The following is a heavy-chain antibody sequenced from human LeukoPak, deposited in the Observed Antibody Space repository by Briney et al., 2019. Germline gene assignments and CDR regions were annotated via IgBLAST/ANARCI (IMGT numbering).Heavy chain of an antibody. CDR2: MNPNSGNT. Sequence: ASVKVSCKASGYTFTSYDINWVRQATGQGLEWMGWMNPNSGNTGYAQKFQGRVTITADKSTGTAYMELSSLRSEDTAVYYCARTYCSGGSCYRPLYFDYWGQGTLVTVSS. J-gene: IGHJ4*02. D-gene: IGHD2-15*01. CDR3: ARTYCSGGSCYRPLYFDY. CDR1: GYTFTSYD. V-gene: IGHV1-8*01.